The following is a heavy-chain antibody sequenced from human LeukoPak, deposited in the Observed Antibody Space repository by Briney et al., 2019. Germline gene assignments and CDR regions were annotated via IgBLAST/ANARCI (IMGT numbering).Heavy chain of an antibody. CDR3: ARGPSGEITIFGVVILPFDY. J-gene: IGHJ4*02. Sequence: SETLSLTCAVYGGSFSGYYWSWIRQPPGKGLEWIGSIYYSGSTYYNPSLKSRVTISVDTSKNQFSLKLSSVTAADTAVYYCARGPSGEITIFGVVILPFDYWGQGTLVTVSS. CDR1: GGSFSGYY. CDR2: IYYSGST. V-gene: IGHV4-34*01. D-gene: IGHD3-3*01.